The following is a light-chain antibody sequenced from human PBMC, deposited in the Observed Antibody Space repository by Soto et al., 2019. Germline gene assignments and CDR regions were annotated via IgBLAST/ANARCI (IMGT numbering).Light chain of an antibody. V-gene: IGLV1-44*01. CDR2: SDT. J-gene: IGLJ7*01. Sequence: QSVLSQEASVSGTPGQRVAMACSGGNSNIGKNSVNWYRQVPGTAPQLLIYSDTLRSFGIPDRFSASKSDTSATLAIGGLQSDAEALYFCAAWDDSLNGLVFGGGTQLTVL. CDR3: AAWDDSLNGLV. CDR1: NSNIGKNS.